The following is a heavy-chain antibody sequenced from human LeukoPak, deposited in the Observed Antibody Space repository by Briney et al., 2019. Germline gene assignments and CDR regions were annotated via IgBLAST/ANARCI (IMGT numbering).Heavy chain of an antibody. Sequence: SETLSLTCTASGGSISSSGYYWGWIRQPPGKGLEWIASINYSGTTYYNPSLKSRVTISVDTSKNQFSLKLSSVTAADTAVYYCARGRRDYYDSSGYYYPDYWGQGTLVTVSS. CDR2: INYSGTT. D-gene: IGHD3-22*01. CDR1: GGSISSSGYY. J-gene: IGHJ4*02. V-gene: IGHV4-39*07. CDR3: ARGRRDYYDSSGYYYPDY.